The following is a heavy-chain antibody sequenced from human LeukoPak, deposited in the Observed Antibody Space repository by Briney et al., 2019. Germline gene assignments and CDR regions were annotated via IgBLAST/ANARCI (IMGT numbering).Heavy chain of an antibody. Sequence: PSETLSLTCAVYGGSFSTYFWNWIREPPGRGLEWIGEVNHSGSTNYNPSLRSRVTISVDTSKNQFSLKLTSVTAADTAVYYCARVRLPPYYYYYYIDVWGKGTTFTVSS. CDR3: ARVRLPPYYYYYYIDV. V-gene: IGHV4-34*01. CDR2: VNHSGST. CDR1: GGSFSTYF. J-gene: IGHJ6*03. D-gene: IGHD5-18*01.